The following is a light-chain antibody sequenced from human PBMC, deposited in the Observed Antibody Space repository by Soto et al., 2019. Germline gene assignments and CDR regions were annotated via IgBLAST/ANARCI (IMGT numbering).Light chain of an antibody. V-gene: IGLV2-14*03. Sequence: QSALTQPASVSGSPGQSITISCTGTSSDVGGYKYVSWYQQHPGKAPKLMIYDIRNRPSGVSNRFPGSKSGNTASLTISGLQAEDEADYYCSSYTSSSTRVFGTGTKVTVL. J-gene: IGLJ1*01. CDR2: DIR. CDR1: SSDVGGYKY. CDR3: SSYTSSSTRV.